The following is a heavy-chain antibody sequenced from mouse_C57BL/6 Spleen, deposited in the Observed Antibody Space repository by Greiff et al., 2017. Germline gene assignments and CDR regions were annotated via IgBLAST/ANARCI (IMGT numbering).Heavy chain of an antibody. CDR2: IYPGDGDT. J-gene: IGHJ1*03. V-gene: IGHV1-82*01. CDR3: ARGKETYWYFDV. CDR1: GYAFSSYW. Sequence: QVQLQQSGPELVKPGASVKISCKASGYAFSSYWMNWVKQRPGKGLEWIGRIYPGDGDTNYNGKFKGKATLTADKSSSTAYMQLSSLTSEDSSVYFCARGKETYWYFDVWGTGTTVTVSS.